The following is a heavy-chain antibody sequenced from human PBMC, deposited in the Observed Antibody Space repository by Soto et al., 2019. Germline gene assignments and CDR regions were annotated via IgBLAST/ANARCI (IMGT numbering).Heavy chain of an antibody. CDR1: GYTFTGYY. CDR2: INPNSGGT. CDR3: ARGGSGSYYNVFGYYYGIDV. D-gene: IGHD3-10*01. J-gene: IGHJ6*02. Sequence: SVKVSCKASGYTFTGYYMHWVRQAPGQGLEWMGWINPNSGGTNYAQKFQGWVTMTRDTSISTAYMELSRLRSDDTAVYYCARGGSGSYYNVFGYYYGIDVWGQGTTVTVSS. V-gene: IGHV1-2*04.